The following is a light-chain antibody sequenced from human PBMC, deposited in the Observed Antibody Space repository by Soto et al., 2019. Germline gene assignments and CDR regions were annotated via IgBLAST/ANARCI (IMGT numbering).Light chain of an antibody. CDR2: EVN. J-gene: IGLJ1*01. CDR1: SSDVGAYNY. CDR3: SSYGGYNNVV. V-gene: IGLV2-8*01. Sequence: QSALTQPPSASGSPGQSVTISCSGTSSDVGAYNYVSWYQHHPGKAPKLLVYEVNKRPSGVPDRFSGSKSGNTASLTVSGLQAEDEGTYYCSSYGGYNNVVFGTGTKVTVL.